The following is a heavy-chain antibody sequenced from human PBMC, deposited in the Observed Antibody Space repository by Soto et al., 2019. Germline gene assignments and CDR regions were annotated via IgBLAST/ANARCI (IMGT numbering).Heavy chain of an antibody. CDR3: ARVGMGAVAAHDAFDI. CDR2: IHHSETT. V-gene: IGHV4-4*02. J-gene: IGHJ3*02. CDR1: GAPIASNRW. Sequence: PSETLSLTCAVFGAPIASNRWWAWLRRSPGKGLEWIGEIHHSETTNYNPSLKSRVTISVDTSKNQFSLKLSSVTAADTAVYYCARVGMGAVAAHDAFDIWGQATMVTVSS. D-gene: IGHD6-19*01.